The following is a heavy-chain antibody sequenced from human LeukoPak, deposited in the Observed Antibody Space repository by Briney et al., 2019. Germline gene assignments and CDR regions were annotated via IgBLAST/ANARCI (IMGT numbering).Heavy chain of an antibody. Sequence: SETLPLTCTVSGGSISSYYWSWIRQPPGKGLEWIGYIYYSGSTNYNPSLKSRVTISVDTSKNQFSLKLSSVTAADTAVYYCARGPSSYSSSWYLDYWGQGTLVTVSS. CDR2: IYYSGST. CDR1: GGSISSYY. J-gene: IGHJ4*02. D-gene: IGHD6-13*01. CDR3: ARGPSSYSSSWYLDY. V-gene: IGHV4-59*12.